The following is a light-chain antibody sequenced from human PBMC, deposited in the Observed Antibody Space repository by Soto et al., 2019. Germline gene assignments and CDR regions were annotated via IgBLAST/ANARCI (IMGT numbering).Light chain of an antibody. CDR3: QQSYSTPLT. CDR1: QSISDY. J-gene: IGKJ4*01. CDR2: AAS. V-gene: IGKV1-39*01. Sequence: DIKMTQSPSSLSASVGDRVTITCRASQSISDYLNWYQQKPGKAPKLLIYAASTLQSGVPSRLSGSGSGTDFTLTISSLQPEDFATYYCQQSYSTPLTFGGGTKVDI.